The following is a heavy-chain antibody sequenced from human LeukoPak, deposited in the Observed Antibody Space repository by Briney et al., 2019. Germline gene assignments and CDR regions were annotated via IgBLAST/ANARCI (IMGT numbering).Heavy chain of an antibody. CDR2: IYYSGST. CDR1: GGSISSYY. J-gene: IGHJ3*02. CDR3: AREFSFDAFDI. V-gene: IGHV4-39*07. Sequence: SETLSLTCTVSGGSISSYYWGWIRQPPGKGLEWIGSIYYSGSTYYNPSLKSRVTISVDTSKNQFSLKLSSVTAADTTVYYCAREFSFDAFDIWGQGTMVTVSS.